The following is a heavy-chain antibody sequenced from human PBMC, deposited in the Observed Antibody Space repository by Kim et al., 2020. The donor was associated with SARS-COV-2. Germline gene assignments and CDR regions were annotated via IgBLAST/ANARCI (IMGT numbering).Heavy chain of an antibody. J-gene: IGHJ4*02. D-gene: IGHD2-21*01. CDR3: ATSLGLGDRVMEFDT. CDR1: GFSVSNAW. Sequence: GGSLRLSCAASGFSVSNAWMNWVRQVPGKGLEWVGRIRPKVDGGTTDYAAPVKGRVIISRDESENTLYLQINSLKTEDTAVYYCATSLGLGDRVMEFDTWGQGALVTVSP. CDR2: IRPKVDGGTT. V-gene: IGHV3-15*01.